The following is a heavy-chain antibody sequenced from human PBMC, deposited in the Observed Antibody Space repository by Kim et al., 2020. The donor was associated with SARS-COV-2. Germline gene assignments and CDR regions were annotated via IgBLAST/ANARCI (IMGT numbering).Heavy chain of an antibody. CDR2: GGTT. J-gene: IGHJ4*02. Sequence: GGTTDYAEPVKGRFTISREDSKNKLYLQMRSLKTEDTAVYYCNTGGLTFASWGQGTPVTVSS. D-gene: IGHD3-9*01. CDR3: NTGGLTFAS. V-gene: IGHV3-15*01.